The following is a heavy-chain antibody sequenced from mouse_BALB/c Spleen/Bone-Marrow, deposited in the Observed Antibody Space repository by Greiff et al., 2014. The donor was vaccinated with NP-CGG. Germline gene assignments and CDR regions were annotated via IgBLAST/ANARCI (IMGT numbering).Heavy chain of an antibody. Sequence: EVQLVESGGGLVKPGGSLKLSCAASGFTSSDYYMYWVRQTPEKRLEWVATISDGGSYTYYPDSVKGRFTISRDNVKNNLYLQMSSLKSEDTAMYYCARGPHDDDMDYWGQGTSVTVSS. CDR1: GFTSSDYY. CDR3: ARGPHDDDMDY. CDR2: ISDGGSYT. D-gene: IGHD2-3*01. V-gene: IGHV5-4*02. J-gene: IGHJ4*01.